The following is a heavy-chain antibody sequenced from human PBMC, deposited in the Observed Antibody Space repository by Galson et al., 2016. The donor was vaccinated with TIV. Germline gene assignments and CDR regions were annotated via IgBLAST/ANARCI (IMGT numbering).Heavy chain of an antibody. V-gene: IGHV3-7*01. CDR2: MKEEGTEQ. J-gene: IGHJ4*02. D-gene: IGHD5-24*01. CDR1: GFSFIDYS. Sequence: SLRLSCAASGFSFIDYSMSWVRQAPGTGLEWVASMKEEGTEQYNVNAVKGRFTISRDGAENSVYLQMNSLGVEDTAVYFGARWRGRQSEFDSWGQGTLVTVSA. CDR3: ARWRGRQSEFDS.